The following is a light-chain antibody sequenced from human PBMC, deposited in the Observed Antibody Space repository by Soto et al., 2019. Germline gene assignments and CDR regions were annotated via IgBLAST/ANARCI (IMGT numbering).Light chain of an antibody. J-gene: IGLJ2*01. Sequence: QSVLTQPPSASGTPGQRVTISCSGSSSNIGSNYVYGYQQLPGTAPKLLFYRNNQRPSGVPDRFSGSKSGTSASLAISGLRSEDEADYYGAAWDDSLSGVVFGGGTQLTVL. V-gene: IGLV1-47*01. CDR1: SSNIGSNY. CDR3: AAWDDSLSGVV. CDR2: RNN.